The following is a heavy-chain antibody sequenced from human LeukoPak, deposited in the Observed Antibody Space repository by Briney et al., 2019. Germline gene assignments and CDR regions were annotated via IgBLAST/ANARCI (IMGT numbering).Heavy chain of an antibody. J-gene: IGHJ6*03. D-gene: IGHD4-11*01. CDR3: TRVEETATTAAIIRKYSYYYYYMDV. Sequence: GGSLRLSCAASGFTLSSYAMSWVRQAPGKGLEWVSAISVSGNTYHADSVKGRFTISRDNAKNSLYLQMSSLRAEDTAVYYCTRVEETATTAAIIRKYSYYYYYMDVWGKGNTVTVSS. CDR2: ISVSGNT. V-gene: IGHV3-23*01. CDR1: GFTLSSYA.